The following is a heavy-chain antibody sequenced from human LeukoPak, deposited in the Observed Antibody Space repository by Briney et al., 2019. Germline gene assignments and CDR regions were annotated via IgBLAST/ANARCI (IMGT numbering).Heavy chain of an antibody. CDR1: GGSISSGSYY. J-gene: IGHJ4*02. V-gene: IGHV4-61*02. CDR3: AREALGYHYDSSAEEVDY. Sequence: SQTLSLTXTVSGGSISSGSYYWSWIRQPAGKGLEWIGRIYTSGSTNYNPSLKSRVTISVDTSKNQFSLKLSSVTAADTAVYYCAREALGYHYDSSAEEVDYWGQGTLVTVSS. D-gene: IGHD3-22*01. CDR2: IYTSGST.